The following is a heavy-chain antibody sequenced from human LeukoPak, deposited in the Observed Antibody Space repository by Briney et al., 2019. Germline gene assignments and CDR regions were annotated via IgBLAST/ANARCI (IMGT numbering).Heavy chain of an antibody. CDR3: ASYDSSGTKGTFDF. V-gene: IGHV1-69*05. CDR1: GGTFSSYA. J-gene: IGHJ3*01. CDR2: IIPIFGTA. Sequence: SVKVSCKASGGTFSSYAISWVRQAPGQGLEWMGRIIPIFGTANYAQKFQGRVTITTDESTSTAYMELSSLRSEDTAVYYCASYDSSGTKGTFDFWGQGTMVTVSS. D-gene: IGHD3-22*01.